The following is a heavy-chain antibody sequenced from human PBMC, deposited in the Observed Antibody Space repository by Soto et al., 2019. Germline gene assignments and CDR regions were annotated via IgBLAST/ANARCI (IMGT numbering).Heavy chain of an antibody. J-gene: IGHJ4*02. CDR1: GGTFSSYT. CDR2: IIPILGIA. Sequence: QVQLVQSGAEVKKPGSSVKVSCKASGGTFSSYTISWVRQAPGQGLEWMGRIIPILGIANYAQKFQGRVTITADKSTSTASIELSSLRSDGPAVYCCAGDRRYGDYENAYDYWRQGTLVTVSS. D-gene: IGHD4-17*01. V-gene: IGHV1-69*08. CDR3: AGDRRYGDYENAYDY.